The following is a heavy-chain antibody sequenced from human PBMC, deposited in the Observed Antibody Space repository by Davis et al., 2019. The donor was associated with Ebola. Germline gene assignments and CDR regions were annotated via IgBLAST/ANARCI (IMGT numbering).Heavy chain of an antibody. Sequence: GESLKISCAASGFTFSDYYMSWIRQAPGKGLEWVSSISGTSSYIYYADSVKGRFTISRDNAKNSLYLQMNSLRAEDTAVYYCARTPKLGYYFDYWGQGTLVTVSS. CDR1: GFTFSDYY. J-gene: IGHJ4*02. CDR3: ARTPKLGYYFDY. V-gene: IGHV3-11*06. D-gene: IGHD7-27*01. CDR2: ISGTSSYI.